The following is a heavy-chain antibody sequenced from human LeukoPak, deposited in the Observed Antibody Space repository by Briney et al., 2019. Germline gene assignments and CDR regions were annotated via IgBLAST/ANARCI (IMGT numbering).Heavy chain of an antibody. CDR3: ARVGCSSTSCYAYLDY. CDR1: GGSISSYY. V-gene: IGHV4-4*07. Sequence: PSETLSLTCTVSGGSISSYYWSWIRQPAGKGLEWIGRIYTSGSTNYNPSLKSRVTMSVDTSKNQFSLKLSSVTAADTAVYYCARVGCSSTSCYAYLDYWGQGTLVTVSS. D-gene: IGHD2-2*01. J-gene: IGHJ4*02. CDR2: IYTSGST.